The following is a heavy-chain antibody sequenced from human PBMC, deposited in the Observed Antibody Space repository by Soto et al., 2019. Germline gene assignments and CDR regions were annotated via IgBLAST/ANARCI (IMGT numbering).Heavy chain of an antibody. Sequence: EVQLVESGGGLVQPGGSLRLSCAASGFTFSDYWMHWVRQVAGKGLVWVSRISGDGSSTSYADSVKGRFTISRDNAKNTLYVQLNSLRAEDTAVYYCAKDNSPSGYYRLRDDGYFQHWGQGTLVTVSS. V-gene: IGHV3-74*01. CDR3: AKDNSPSGYYRLRDDGYFQH. D-gene: IGHD3-3*01. CDR1: GFTFSDYW. CDR2: ISGDGSST. J-gene: IGHJ1*01.